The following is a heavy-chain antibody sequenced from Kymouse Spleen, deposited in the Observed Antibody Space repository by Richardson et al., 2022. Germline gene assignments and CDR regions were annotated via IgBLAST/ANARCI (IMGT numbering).Heavy chain of an antibody. D-gene: IGHD6-6*01. J-gene: IGHJ6*02. CDR2: IWYDGSNK. CDR3: ARESSSPLYYYYYYGMDV. V-gene: IGHV3-33*01. CDR1: GFTFSSYG. Sequence: QVQLVESGGGVVQPGRSLRLSCAASGFTFSSYGMHWVRQAPGKGLEWVAVIWYDGSNKYYADSVKGRFTISRDNSKNTLYLQMNSLRAEDTAVYYCARESSSPLYYYYYYGMDVWGQGTTVTVSS.